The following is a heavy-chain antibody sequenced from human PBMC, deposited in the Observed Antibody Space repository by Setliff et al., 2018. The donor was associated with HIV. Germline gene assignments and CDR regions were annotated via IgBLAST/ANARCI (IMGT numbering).Heavy chain of an antibody. CDR2: IYHTGTT. D-gene: IGHD1-26*01. V-gene: IGHV4-59*02. CDR3: ARDHELGAFDL. J-gene: IGHJ3*01. CDR1: GMSVSGYY. Sequence: SETLSLTCRVSGMSVSGYYWSWIRQSPGKGLEWIGYIYHTGTTSYNPSLKSRVTIQIDRSNNHFSLNLRSATTADTSVYFCARDHELGAFDLWGQGTMVTVSS.